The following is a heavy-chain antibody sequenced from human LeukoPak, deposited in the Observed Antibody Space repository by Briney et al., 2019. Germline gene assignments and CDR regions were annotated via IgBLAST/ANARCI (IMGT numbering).Heavy chain of an antibody. D-gene: IGHD6-13*01. CDR2: ISGSGGST. V-gene: IGHV3-23*01. CDR1: GFTFSSYA. Sequence: GGSLRLSCAASGFTFSSYAMSWVRQAPGKGLEWVSAISGSGGSTYYADSVKSRFTISRDNSKNTLYLQMNSLRAEDTAVYYCANNLFTHSSSWYLFGAFDIWGQGTMVTVS. CDR3: ANNLFTHSSSWYLFGAFDI. J-gene: IGHJ3*02.